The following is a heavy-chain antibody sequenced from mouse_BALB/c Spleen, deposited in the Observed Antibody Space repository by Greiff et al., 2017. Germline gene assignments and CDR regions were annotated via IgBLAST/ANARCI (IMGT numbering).Heavy chain of an antibody. CDR2: IDPANGNT. D-gene: IGHD2-14*01. CDR1: GFNIKDTY. V-gene: IGHV14-3*02. Sequence: VTLKVSGAELVKPGASVKLSCTASGFNIKDTYMHWVKQRPEQGLEWIGRIDPANGNTKYDPKFQGKATITADTSSNTAYLQLSSLTSEDTAVYYCASYYRYDGYAMDYWGQGTSVTVSS. J-gene: IGHJ4*01. CDR3: ASYYRYDGYAMDY.